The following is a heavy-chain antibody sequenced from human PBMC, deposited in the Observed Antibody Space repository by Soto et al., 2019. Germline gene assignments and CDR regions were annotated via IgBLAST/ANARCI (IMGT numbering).Heavy chain of an antibody. V-gene: IGHV2-5*02. D-gene: IGHD2-21*01. Sequence: SGPTLVNPTQTLTLTCTFSGFSLSTSGVGVGWIRQPPGKALEWLALIYWDDDKRYSPSLKSRLTITKDTSKNQVVLTMTNMDHVDTATYYCARTLRGVRVYYYYSYMDVWGKGTTVTVSS. J-gene: IGHJ6*03. CDR2: IYWDDDK. CDR3: ARTLRGVRVYYYYSYMDV. CDR1: GFSLSTSGVG.